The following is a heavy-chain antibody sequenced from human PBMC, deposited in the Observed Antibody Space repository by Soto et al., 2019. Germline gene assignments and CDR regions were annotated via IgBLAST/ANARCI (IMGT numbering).Heavy chain of an antibody. CDR2: ISSSGSTI. Sequence: PHRLPSAASGFTIRDHHMSRIRQAPGKGLEWVSYISSSGSTIYYADSVKGRFTISRDNAKNSLYLQMNSLRAEDTAVYYCARDYSTLNYYYGMDVWGQGTTVTVSS. D-gene: IGHD4-4*01. J-gene: IGHJ6*02. CDR3: ARDYSTLNYYYGMDV. CDR1: GFTIRDHH. V-gene: IGHV3-11*01.